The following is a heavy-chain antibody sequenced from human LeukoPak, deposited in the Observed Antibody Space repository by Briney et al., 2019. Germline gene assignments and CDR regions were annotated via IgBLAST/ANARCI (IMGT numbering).Heavy chain of an antibody. J-gene: IGHJ3*02. CDR3: ARSRTPVRAYCGGDCYADAFDI. Sequence: ASVKVSCKASGYTFTGYYMHWVRQAPGQGLEWMGIINPSGGTTSYAQKFQGRVTMTRDTSTSTVYMELSSLRSEDTAVYYCARSRTPVRAYCGGDCYADAFDIWGQGTMVTVSS. V-gene: IGHV1-46*01. CDR2: INPSGGTT. D-gene: IGHD2-21*02. CDR1: GYTFTGYY.